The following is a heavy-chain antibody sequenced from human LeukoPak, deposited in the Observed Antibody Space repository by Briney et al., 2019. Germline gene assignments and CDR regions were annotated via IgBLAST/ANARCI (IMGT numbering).Heavy chain of an antibody. CDR1: GYSFTNYW. D-gene: IGHD2-15*01. J-gene: IGHJ4*02. Sequence: GESLKISCKGSGYSFTNYWIAWVRQMPGKGLEWMGIIHPGDSNTRYSPSFQGLVTISVDKSITTAYLQWSSLKASDTAVYYCATGRYCSGTTCYSSLDFWGQGTLVTVSS. CDR3: ATGRYCSGTTCYSSLDF. V-gene: IGHV5-51*01. CDR2: IHPGDSNT.